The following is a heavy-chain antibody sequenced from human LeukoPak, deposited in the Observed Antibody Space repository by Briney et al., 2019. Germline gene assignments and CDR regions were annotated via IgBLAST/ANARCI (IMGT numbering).Heavy chain of an antibody. CDR3: ARPVSTSESENFDC. CDR1: GGSISDSY. V-gene: IGHV4-4*09. J-gene: IGHJ4*02. CDR2: IYTCATP. Sequence: AGALALPFPVAGGSISDSYWRWGRRPAGKGVEWIAYIYTCATPTYTPSLSSRVPMSVAPSKHQFSLRLSSVTAADTAVYYCARPVSTSESENFDCWGQGTLVTVSS.